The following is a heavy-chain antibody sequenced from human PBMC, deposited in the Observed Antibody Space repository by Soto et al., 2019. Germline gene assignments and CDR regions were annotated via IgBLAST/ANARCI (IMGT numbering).Heavy chain of an antibody. CDR2: MNPNSGNT. J-gene: IGHJ4*02. Sequence: ASVKVSCKASGYTFTSYDINWVRQATGQGLEWMGWMNPNSGNTGYAQKFQGRVTMTRNTSISTAYMELSSLRSEDTAVYYCARNAVWSGYAGLGYWGQGTMVTVSS. V-gene: IGHV1-8*01. CDR1: GYTFTSYD. CDR3: ARNAVWSGYAGLGY. D-gene: IGHD5-12*01.